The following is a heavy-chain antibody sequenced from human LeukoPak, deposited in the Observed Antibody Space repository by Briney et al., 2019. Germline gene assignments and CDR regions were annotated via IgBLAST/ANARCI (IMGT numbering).Heavy chain of an antibody. D-gene: IGHD3-10*01. CDR2: VYYSGRT. Sequence: SETLSLTCTVSGGSISSYYWYWIRQSPGKGVEWIGNVYYSGRTDYNPSLKSRVTISVDTSKNQFSLKVSSVTAADTAVYYCARDPGSYYLDSWGQGTLVTVSS. CDR1: GGSISSYY. J-gene: IGHJ4*02. V-gene: IGHV4-59*01. CDR3: ARDPGSYYLDS.